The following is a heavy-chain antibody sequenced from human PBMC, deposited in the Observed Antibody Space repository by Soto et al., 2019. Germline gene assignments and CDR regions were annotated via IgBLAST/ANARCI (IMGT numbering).Heavy chain of an antibody. V-gene: IGHV2-70*01. CDR2: IDWDDDK. CDR1: GFSLSTSGMC. D-gene: IGHD3-10*01. J-gene: IGHJ6*02. CDR3: ARSSGFNYYYGMDV. Sequence: GSGPTLVNPTQTLTLTCTFSGFSLSTSGMCVSWIRQPPGKALEWLALIDWDDDKYFSTSLKTRLTISKDTSKNQVVLTMTNMDPVDTATYYCARSSGFNYYYGMDVWGQGTTVTVSS.